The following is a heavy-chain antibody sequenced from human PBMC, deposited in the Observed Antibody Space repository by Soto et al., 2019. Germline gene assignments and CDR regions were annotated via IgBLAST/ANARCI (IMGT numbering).Heavy chain of an antibody. V-gene: IGHV4-4*02. CDR2: AHHSGRT. Sequence: QVQLQESGPGLVKPSGTLSLTCTVSGGSMSSSNWWNWVRQPPGKGLEWIGEAHHSGRTNYNPSLKSRVTISVDKPKNHFSLKLSSVTAADTAVYYCARSEATVLDNWGQGTLVTVSS. D-gene: IGHD4-17*01. J-gene: IGHJ4*02. CDR1: GGSMSSSNW. CDR3: ARSEATVLDN.